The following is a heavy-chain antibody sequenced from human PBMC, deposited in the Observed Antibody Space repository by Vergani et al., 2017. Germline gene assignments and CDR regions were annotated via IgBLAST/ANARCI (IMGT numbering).Heavy chain of an antibody. D-gene: IGHD1-26*01. CDR2: INPNSGGT. Sequence: QVQLVQSGAEVKKPGASVKVSCKASGYTFTGYYMHGVRQASGQGLEWMGGINPNSGGTKHAQKFQGRVTMTRDTSISTAYMELSRLRSDDPAVYYCAVLEVGANFDYWGQGTLVTVSS. V-gene: IGHV1-2*02. CDR1: GYTFTGYY. J-gene: IGHJ4*02. CDR3: AVLEVGANFDY.